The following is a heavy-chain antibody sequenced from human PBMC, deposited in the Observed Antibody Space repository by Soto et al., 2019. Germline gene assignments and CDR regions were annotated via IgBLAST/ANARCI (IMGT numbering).Heavy chain of an antibody. Sequence: GGSLRLSCAASGFTFRSFTMNWVRQAPGKGLEWVSTISSNSAYIYYTDALRGRFTISRDNAKNSLHLQMNSLRAEDTAVHYCTRDASRDSSARGWFDPWGPGTLVTVSS. CDR2: ISSNSAYI. V-gene: IGHV3-21*01. D-gene: IGHD6-13*01. CDR1: GFTFRSFT. CDR3: TRDASRDSSARGWFDP. J-gene: IGHJ5*02.